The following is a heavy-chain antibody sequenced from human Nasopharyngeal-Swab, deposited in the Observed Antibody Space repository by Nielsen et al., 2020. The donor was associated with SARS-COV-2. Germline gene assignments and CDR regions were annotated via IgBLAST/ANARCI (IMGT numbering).Heavy chain of an antibody. CDR3: ARSGELRFLEWLNTRPDY. D-gene: IGHD3-3*01. Sequence: GESPKISCAASGFTFSSYSMNWVRQAPGKGLEWVSSISSSSSYIYYADSVKGRFTISRGNAKNSLYLQMNSRRAEDTAVYYCARSGELRFLEWLNTRPDYWGQGTLVTVSS. V-gene: IGHV3-21*01. J-gene: IGHJ4*02. CDR2: ISSSSSYI. CDR1: GFTFSSYS.